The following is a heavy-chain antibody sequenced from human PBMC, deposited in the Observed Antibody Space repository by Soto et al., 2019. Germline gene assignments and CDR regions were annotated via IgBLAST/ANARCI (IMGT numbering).Heavy chain of an antibody. V-gene: IGHV3-33*01. CDR3: VRAKGFGEYMNNCFDP. J-gene: IGHJ5*02. CDR2: IWYDGTDQ. Sequence: QVQLVESGGGVVQPGRSLKLSCAASGFSFSTYGMHWVRQAPGKGLEWVARIWYDGTDQAYTESVKGRFTISRDDSRNTLYLQMNNLRVEETDVYYCVRAKGFGEYMNNCFDPWGQGTLVTVSS. CDR1: GFSFSTYG. D-gene: IGHD3-10*01.